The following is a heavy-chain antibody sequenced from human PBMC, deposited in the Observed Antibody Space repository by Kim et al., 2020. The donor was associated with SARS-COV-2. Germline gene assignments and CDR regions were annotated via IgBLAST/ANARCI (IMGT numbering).Heavy chain of an antibody. CDR3: ARDSGSYGLRYYYYYGMDV. D-gene: IGHD5-18*01. CDR1: GFTFSDYY. CDR2: ISSSGSTI. Sequence: GGSLRLSCAASGFTFSDYYMSWIRQAPGKGLEWVSYISSSGSTIYYADSVKDRFTISRDNAKNSLYLQMNSLRAEDTAVYYCARDSGSYGLRYYYYYGMDVWVQGTTVTVSS. V-gene: IGHV3-11*01. J-gene: IGHJ6*02.